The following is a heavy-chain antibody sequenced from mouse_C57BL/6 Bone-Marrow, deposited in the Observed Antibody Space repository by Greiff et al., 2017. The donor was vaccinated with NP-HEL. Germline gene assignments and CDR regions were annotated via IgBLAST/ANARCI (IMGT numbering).Heavy chain of an antibody. Sequence: QVQLQQSGTELVKPGASVKLSCKASGYTFTSYWMHWVKQRPGQGLEWIGNINPSNGGTNYNEKFKSKATLTVDKSSSTAYMQLSSLTSEDSAVYYCAKTWLPSYWYFDVWGTGTTVTVSS. V-gene: IGHV1-53*01. CDR1: GYTFTSYW. CDR2: INPSNGGT. CDR3: AKTWLPSYWYFDV. J-gene: IGHJ1*03. D-gene: IGHD2-2*01.